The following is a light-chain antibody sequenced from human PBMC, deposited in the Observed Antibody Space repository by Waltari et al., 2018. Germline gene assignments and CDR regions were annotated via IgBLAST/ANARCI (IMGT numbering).Light chain of an antibody. J-gene: IGLJ2*01. CDR1: SSDIGYYNA. CDR3: NSYAGSNTWV. V-gene: IGLV2-11*01. Sequence: QAAPTQPPSVSGSPGQSVTISCTGTSSDIGYYNAVSWYQQLPGKAPKLLIFEVTKRPSGVSDSFSGSKSDNTASLTISGLQADDEADYYCNSYAGSNTWVFGGGTRLTVL. CDR2: EVT.